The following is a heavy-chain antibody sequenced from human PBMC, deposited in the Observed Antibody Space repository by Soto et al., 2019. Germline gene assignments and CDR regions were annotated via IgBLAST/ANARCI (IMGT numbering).Heavy chain of an antibody. CDR2: ISYDGSNK. CDR3: ARTITMIPDEDTYFDY. Sequence: PGGSLRRSWAASGFTFSSYAMHWVRQAPGKGLEWVAVISYDGSNKYYADSVKGRFTISRDNSKNTLYLQMNSLRAEDTAVYYCARTITMIPDEDTYFDYWGQGTLVTVSS. J-gene: IGHJ4*02. V-gene: IGHV3-30-3*01. D-gene: IGHD3-22*01. CDR1: GFTFSSYA.